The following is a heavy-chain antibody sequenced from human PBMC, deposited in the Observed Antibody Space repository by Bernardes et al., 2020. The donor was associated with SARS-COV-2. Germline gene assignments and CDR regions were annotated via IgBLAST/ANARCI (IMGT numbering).Heavy chain of an antibody. J-gene: IGHJ4*02. CDR3: ARGPLWWELQYYFDY. Sequence: SEPLSLTCAVYGGSFSGYYWSWIRQPPGKGLEWIGEINHSGSTNYNPSLKSRVTISVDTSKNQFSLKLSSVTAADTAVYYCARGPLWWELQYYFDYWGQGTLVTVSS. V-gene: IGHV4-34*01. CDR1: GGSFSGYY. D-gene: IGHD1-26*01. CDR2: INHSGST.